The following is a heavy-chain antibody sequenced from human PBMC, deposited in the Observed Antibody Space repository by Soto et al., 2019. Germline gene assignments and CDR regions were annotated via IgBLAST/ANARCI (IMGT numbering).Heavy chain of an antibody. CDR1: GYTFTSYG. Sequence: ASVKVSCKASGYTFTSYGVSWVRQAPGQGLEWMGWISAYNGNTNYAQKLQGRVTMTSDTSTNTAYMVLRSLRSDDTAVYYCARSWGSYSYNWFDPWGQGTLVTVSS. CDR3: ARSWGSYSYNWFDP. J-gene: IGHJ5*02. D-gene: IGHD1-26*01. V-gene: IGHV1-18*01. CDR2: ISAYNGNT.